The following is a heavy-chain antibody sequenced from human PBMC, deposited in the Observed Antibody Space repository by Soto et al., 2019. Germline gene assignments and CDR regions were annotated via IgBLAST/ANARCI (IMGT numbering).Heavy chain of an antibody. J-gene: IGHJ4*02. CDR1: GFTFSSYW. Sequence: EVQLVESGGGLVQPGGSLRLSCAASGFTFSSYWMHWVRQAPGMGLVWVSRINSDGSSTSYADSVKGRFTISRDNAKNTLYLQMNSLRAEDTAVYYCARDLSPHVLRFLEWTFWGQGTLVTVSS. D-gene: IGHD3-3*01. V-gene: IGHV3-74*01. CDR2: INSDGSST. CDR3: ARDLSPHVLRFLEWTF.